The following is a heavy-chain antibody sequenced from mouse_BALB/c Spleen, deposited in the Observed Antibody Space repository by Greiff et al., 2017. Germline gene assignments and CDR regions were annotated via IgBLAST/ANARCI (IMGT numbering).Heavy chain of an antibody. V-gene: IGHV5-6-3*01. Sequence: DVMLVESGGGLVQPGGSLKLSCAASGFTFSSYGMSWVRQTPDKRLELVATINSNGGSTYYPDSVKGRFTISRDNAKNTLYLQMSSLKSEDTAMYYCARNWYYFDYWGQGTTLTVSS. J-gene: IGHJ2*01. D-gene: IGHD4-1*01. CDR2: INSNGGST. CDR1: GFTFSSYG. CDR3: ARNWYYFDY.